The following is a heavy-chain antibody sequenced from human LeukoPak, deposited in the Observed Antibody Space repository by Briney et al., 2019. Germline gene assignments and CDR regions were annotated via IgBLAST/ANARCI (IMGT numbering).Heavy chain of an antibody. D-gene: IGHD1-1*01. Sequence: SETLSLTCTVSGGSISSYYWSWIRQPPGKGLEWIGYIYYSWSTNYNPSLKSRVTISVDTSKNQFSLKLSSVTAADTAVYYCARDVSSGPVRPWRHYYYYGMDVWGQGTTVTVSS. J-gene: IGHJ6*02. CDR2: IYYSWST. V-gene: IGHV4-59*01. CDR1: GGSISSYY. CDR3: ARDVSSGPVRPWRHYYYYGMDV.